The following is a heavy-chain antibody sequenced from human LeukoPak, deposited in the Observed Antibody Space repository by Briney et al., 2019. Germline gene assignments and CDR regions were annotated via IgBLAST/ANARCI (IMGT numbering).Heavy chain of an antibody. CDR2: INHSGST. J-gene: IGHJ5*02. CDR1: GGSFSGYY. D-gene: IGHD6-13*01. V-gene: IGHV4-34*01. CDR3: ARGRHSSWTYYGVWFDP. Sequence: TSETLSLTCAVYGGSFSGYYWSWIRQPPGKGLEWIGEINHSGSTNYNPSLKSRVTISVDTSKNQFSLKLSSVTAADTAVYYCARGRHSSWTYYGVWFDPWGQGTLVTVSS.